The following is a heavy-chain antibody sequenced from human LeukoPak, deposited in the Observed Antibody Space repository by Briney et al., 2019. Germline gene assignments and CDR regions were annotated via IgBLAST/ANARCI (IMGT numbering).Heavy chain of an antibody. Sequence: FDPEDGETIYAQKFKGRVTMTEDTSTDTAYMELSSLRSEDTAVYYCARAAATYYYYYGMDVWGQGTTVTVSS. CDR3: ARAAATYYYYYGMDV. D-gene: IGHD1-26*01. V-gene: IGHV1-24*01. J-gene: IGHJ6*02. CDR2: FDPEDGET.